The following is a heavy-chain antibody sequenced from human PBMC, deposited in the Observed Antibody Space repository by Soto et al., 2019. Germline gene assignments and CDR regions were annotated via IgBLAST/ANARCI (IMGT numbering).Heavy chain of an antibody. Sequence: QPQLQETGPGLVKPSETLSLICSVSGGSTSSSRYSWGWIRQPPGKGLEWMGSISYSGSTYYNPSLESRVAIAVDKSKNQVSLKLTSVAAAYTALYFCSGPTPSVDYWGQGTLVTVSS. CDR2: ISYSGST. J-gene: IGHJ4*02. D-gene: IGHD2-2*01. CDR3: SGPTPSVDY. CDR1: GGSTSSSRYS. V-gene: IGHV4-39*01.